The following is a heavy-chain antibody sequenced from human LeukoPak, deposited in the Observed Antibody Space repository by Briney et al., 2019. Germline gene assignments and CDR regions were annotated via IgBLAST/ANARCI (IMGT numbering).Heavy chain of an antibody. CDR1: GFTFSAYA. J-gene: IGHJ4*02. CDR2: LSGGGGDT. V-gene: IGHV3-23*01. Sequence: GGSLRLSCEASGFTFSAYAMTWVRQAPGKGPEWVSSLSGGGGDTYYADSANGRFTISRDNSKKTLYLQMNSLRAEDTAVYYCAKDRYYDSRRAYDYWGQGTLVTVSS. CDR3: AKDRYYDSRRAYDY. D-gene: IGHD3-22*01.